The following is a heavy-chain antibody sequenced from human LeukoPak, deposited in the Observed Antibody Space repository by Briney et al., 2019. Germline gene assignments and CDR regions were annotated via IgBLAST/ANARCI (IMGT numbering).Heavy chain of an antibody. V-gene: IGHV4-39*01. CDR1: GGSISSSSYY. J-gene: IGHJ4*02. D-gene: IGHD3-22*01. CDR3: ATGWYYYDSSGYYAPPYYFDY. Sequence: SETLSLTCTVSGGSISSSSYYWGWIRQPPGKGLEWIGSIYYSGSTYYNPSLKSRVTISVDTSKNQFSLKLSSVTAADTAVYYSATGWYYYDSSGYYAPPYYFDYWGQGTLVTVSS. CDR2: IYYSGST.